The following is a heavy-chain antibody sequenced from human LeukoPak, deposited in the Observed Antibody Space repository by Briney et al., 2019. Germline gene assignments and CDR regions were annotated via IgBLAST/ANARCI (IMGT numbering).Heavy chain of an antibody. CDR2: IRSKAYGGTT. CDR3: TRGGMSWLLLRSDY. CDR1: GFTGSSNY. D-gene: IGHD3-22*01. Sequence: GGSLRLSCAASGFTGSSNYMSWVRRAPGKGLEWVGFIRSKAYGGTTEYAASVKGRFTISRDDSKSIACLQMNSLKTEDTAVYYCTRGGMSWLLLRSDYWGQGTLVTVSS. V-gene: IGHV3-49*04. J-gene: IGHJ4*02.